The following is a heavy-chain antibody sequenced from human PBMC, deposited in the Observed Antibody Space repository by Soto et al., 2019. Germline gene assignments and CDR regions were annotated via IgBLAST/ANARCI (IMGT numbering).Heavy chain of an antibody. CDR3: ARLSGYYYHYFDY. CDR2: IYYSGST. D-gene: IGHD3-22*01. Sequence: PSEPLSPPCTVSVGSISSSRYYWGWVLEPRGKGLEWIGSIYYSGSTYYNPSLKSRVTISVDTSKNQFSLKLSSVTAADTAVYYCARLSGYYYHYFDYWGQGTLVTVSS. CDR1: VGSISSSRYY. V-gene: IGHV4-39*01. J-gene: IGHJ4*02.